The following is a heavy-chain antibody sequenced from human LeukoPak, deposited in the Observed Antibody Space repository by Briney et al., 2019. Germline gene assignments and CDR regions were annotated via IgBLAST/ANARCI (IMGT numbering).Heavy chain of an antibody. V-gene: IGHV4-39*01. CDR1: GGSISSSSYC. J-gene: IGHJ6*02. CDR2: IYNSGST. CDR3: ARPQKDYYYGMDV. Sequence: SETLSLTCTVSGGSISSSSYCWAWIRQPPGKGLEWIGNIYNSGSTYYNPSLKSRVTISVDTSKNQFSLKLSSVTAADTAVYYCARPQKDYYYGMDVWGQGTTVTVS.